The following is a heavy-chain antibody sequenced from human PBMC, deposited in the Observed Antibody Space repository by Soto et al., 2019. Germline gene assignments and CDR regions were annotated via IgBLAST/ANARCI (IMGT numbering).Heavy chain of an antibody. CDR1: GYPFTNFY. J-gene: IGHJ4*02. CDR3: ARADYYGSSGYHLAY. D-gene: IGHD3-22*01. CDR2: INPSGGST. V-gene: IGHV1-46*01. Sequence: QVQVAQSGAEVKRPGASVKVSCWASGYPFTNFYIHWVRQAPGQGLEWMGIINPSGGSTAYAQKFLGRVTMTRDTSTSTVYMEVSSLRSEDTAVYYCARADYYGSSGYHLAYWGQGTLVTVSS.